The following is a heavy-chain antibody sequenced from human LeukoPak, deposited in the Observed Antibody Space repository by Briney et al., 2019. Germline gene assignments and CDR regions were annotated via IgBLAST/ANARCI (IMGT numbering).Heavy chain of an antibody. CDR1: GFTFSSYA. CDR2: ISWNSGSI. D-gene: IGHD4-17*01. CDR3: AKDYSYGDYVEDYFDY. Sequence: GGPLRLSCAASGFTFSSYAMHWVRQAPGKGLEWVSGISWNSGSIGYADSVKGRFTISRDNAKNSLYLQMNSLRAEDTALYYCAKDYSYGDYVEDYFDYWGQGTLVTVSS. J-gene: IGHJ4*02. V-gene: IGHV3-9*01.